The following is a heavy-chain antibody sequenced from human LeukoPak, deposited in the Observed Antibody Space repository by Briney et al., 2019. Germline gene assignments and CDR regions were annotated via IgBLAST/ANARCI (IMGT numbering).Heavy chain of an antibody. J-gene: IGHJ4*02. CDR2: IGSSGRPI. CDR3: AREMKDCGGDCLDS. CDR1: GFIFSDYE. D-gene: IGHD2-21*02. Sequence: PGGSLRLSCAASGFIFSDYEINWVRQAPGKGLEGISYIGSSGRPIYYADSVKGRFTVSRDNAKNSVYLQMNSLRAEDTALYYCAREMKDCGGDCLDSWGQGTLVTVSS. V-gene: IGHV3-48*03.